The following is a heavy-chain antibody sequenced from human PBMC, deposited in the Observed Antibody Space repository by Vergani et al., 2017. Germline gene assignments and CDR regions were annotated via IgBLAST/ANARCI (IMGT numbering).Heavy chain of an antibody. CDR1: FDSIRNLY. V-gene: IGHV4-59*11. CDR3: ARGFVGYYYGMDV. D-gene: IGHD3-10*01. CDR2: IHYRENT. J-gene: IGHJ6*02. Sequence: QVQLQESGPVLVKSSETLSLTCSVSFDSIRNLYCNWIRQPPGKGLEWIGSIHYRENTNYNPSLKTRVTISVDTSKNQFSLALTSVTAADTAVYYCARGFVGYYYGMDVWGQGTTVTVSS.